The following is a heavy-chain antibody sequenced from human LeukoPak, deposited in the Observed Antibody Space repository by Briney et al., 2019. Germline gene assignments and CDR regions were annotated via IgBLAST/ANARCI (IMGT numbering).Heavy chain of an antibody. CDR3: ARHIGGGIEDMDV. D-gene: IGHD3-16*02. V-gene: IGHV4-59*08. CDR1: GGSIGTYY. CDR2: IYVTGT. Sequence: SETLSLTCTVSGGSIGTYYWSWVRQSPGTGLEWIGYIYVTGTRYNPYLQRRVTISVDRSRNQFFLKMTSVTAADTAVYYCARHIGGGIEDMDVWGRGTKVTVS. J-gene: IGHJ6*03.